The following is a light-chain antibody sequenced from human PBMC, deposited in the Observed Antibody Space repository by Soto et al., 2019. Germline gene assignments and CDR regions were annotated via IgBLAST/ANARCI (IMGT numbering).Light chain of an antibody. CDR1: QSVSSK. J-gene: IGKJ4*01. V-gene: IGKV3-15*01. CDR3: QQDNNWPLT. CDR2: SAT. Sequence: EIVMTQSPATLSVSPGERATLSCRASQSVSSKLAWYQQQPGQAPRLLIYSATTRATGIPARFSGSGSETEFTLTISSLQSEDVAAYYCQQDNNWPLTFGGGTKVEIK.